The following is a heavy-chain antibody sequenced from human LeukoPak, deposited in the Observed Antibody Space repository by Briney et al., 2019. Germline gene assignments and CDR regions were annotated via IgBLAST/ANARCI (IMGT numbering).Heavy chain of an antibody. CDR1: GYTFTSYG. J-gene: IGHJ4*02. CDR2: ISAYNGNT. D-gene: IGHD2-8*02. CDR3: VRYRWVAPMYYFDY. V-gene: IGHV1-18*01. Sequence: GASVKVSCKASGYTFTSYGISWVRQAPGQGLEWMGWISAYNGNTNYAQKLQGRVTMTTDTSTSTAYMELRSLRSDDTAVYYCVRYRWVAPMYYFDYWGQGTLVTVSS.